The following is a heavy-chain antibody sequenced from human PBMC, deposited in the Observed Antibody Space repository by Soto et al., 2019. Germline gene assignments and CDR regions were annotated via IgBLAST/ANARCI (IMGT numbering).Heavy chain of an antibody. V-gene: IGHV4-39*01. J-gene: IGHJ5*02. Sequence: PSETLSLTCTISGGSISSSSYDWGWIRQPPGKGLEWIGSIYYSGSTYYNPSLKSRVTISVDTSKNQFSLKLSSVTAADTAVYYCARHKYYYFWSGPLNWFDPWCQGTLVTVSS. CDR3: ARHKYYYFWSGPLNWFDP. D-gene: IGHD3-3*01. CDR1: GGSISSSSYD. CDR2: IYYSGST.